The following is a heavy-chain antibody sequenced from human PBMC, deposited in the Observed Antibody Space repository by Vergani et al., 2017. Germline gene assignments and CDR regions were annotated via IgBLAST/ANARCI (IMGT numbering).Heavy chain of an antibody. CDR3: ARVGMVRGVRYNWFDP. J-gene: IGHJ5*02. V-gene: IGHV5-51*03. CDR1: GYSFTSYW. D-gene: IGHD3-10*01. Sequence: EVQLVQSGAEVKKPGESLKISCKGSGYSFTSYWIGWVRQMPGKGLEWMGIIYPGDSDTRYSPSFQGQVTISADKSISTAYLQWSSLKASDTAMSYCARVGMVRGVRYNWFDPWGQGTLVTVSS. CDR2: IYPGDSDT.